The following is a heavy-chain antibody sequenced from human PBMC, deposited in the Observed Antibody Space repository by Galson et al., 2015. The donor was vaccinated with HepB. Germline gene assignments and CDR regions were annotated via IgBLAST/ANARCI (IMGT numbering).Heavy chain of an antibody. CDR1: GFSFSTYA. J-gene: IGHJ5*02. D-gene: IGHD5-24*01. Sequence: SLRLSCAASGFSFSTYAMHWVRQAPGKGLEWVAVVSYDGSNKYYADSVHGRFTISRENSKNTLYLQMNSLRAEDTAVYYCATEGRDGYNTWFDPWGQGTLVTVSS. V-gene: IGHV3-30*04. CDR3: ATEGRDGYNTWFDP. CDR2: VSYDGSNK.